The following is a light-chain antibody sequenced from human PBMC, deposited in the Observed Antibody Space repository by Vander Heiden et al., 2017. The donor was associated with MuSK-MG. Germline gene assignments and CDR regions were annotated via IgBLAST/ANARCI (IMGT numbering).Light chain of an antibody. V-gene: IGLV2-11*01. Sequence: QSALTQPRSVSGSPGPSVTISCTVTSSDVGGYNYVSWYHKPPGNPSNLLLYDGSKRTAGVPDRFSGSKAGNTASLTISGRQAEEDADYYCCSDAGSDTLVFGGGTKLTVL. J-gene: IGLJ2*01. CDR2: DGS. CDR1: SSDVGGYNY. CDR3: CSDAGSDTLV.